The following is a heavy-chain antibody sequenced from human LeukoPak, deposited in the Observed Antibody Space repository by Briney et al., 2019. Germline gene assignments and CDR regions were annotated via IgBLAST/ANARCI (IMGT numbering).Heavy chain of an antibody. V-gene: IGHV4-61*02. D-gene: IGHD2-8*01. Sequence: SQTLSLTCTVSGGSISSGSYYWSWIRQPAGKGLEWIGRIYTSGSTNYNPSLKSRVTISVDTSKNQFSLKPNSVTAADTAVYYCARGLGVYGEEYWGQGTLVTVSS. CDR2: IYTSGST. J-gene: IGHJ4*02. CDR3: ARGLGVYGEEY. CDR1: GGSISSGSYY.